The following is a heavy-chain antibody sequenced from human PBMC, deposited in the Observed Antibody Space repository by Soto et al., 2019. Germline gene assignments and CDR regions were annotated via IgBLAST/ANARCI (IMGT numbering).Heavy chain of an antibody. CDR2: TKRDASET. J-gene: IGHJ6*02. D-gene: IGHD4-17*01. Sequence: GGSLRLSCEGTGFNFSSYWMHWVRQAPGKGLEWVANTKRDASETYYADSVKGRFTISRDNTKNSLYLQMNSLRVEDTAVYYCARPPVKGIHVWGQGTTVTVSS. V-gene: IGHV3-7*01. CDR1: GFNFSSYW. CDR3: ARPPVKGIHV.